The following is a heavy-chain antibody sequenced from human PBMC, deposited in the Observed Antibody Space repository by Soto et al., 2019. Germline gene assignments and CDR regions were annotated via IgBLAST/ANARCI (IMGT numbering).Heavy chain of an antibody. CDR3: GRDVEDIVATVGYDYYYSGMQV. V-gene: IGHV1-18*04. Sequence: ASVKVSCKASGYTFTSYGISWVRQAPGQGLEWMGWISAYNGNTNYAQKLQGRVTMTTDTSTSTACMELRSPRSDDPAVYYWGRDVEDIVATVGYDYYYSGMQVWGKGPTIPASS. CDR1: GYTFTSYG. J-gene: IGHJ6*04. D-gene: IGHD5-12*01. CDR2: ISAYNGNT.